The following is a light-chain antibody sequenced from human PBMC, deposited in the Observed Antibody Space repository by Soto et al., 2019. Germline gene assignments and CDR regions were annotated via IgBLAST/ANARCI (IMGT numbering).Light chain of an antibody. J-gene: IGLJ1*01. CDR2: AVT. Sequence: QSALTQPASVSGSPGQSSTISCAGTRGDVGAYNLVSWYQQHPGKAPKLMIYAVTNRPSGISNRFSGSKSGNTASLTISGVQAEDAADYYCNSYTTSSTLVFGTGTKVTVL. V-gene: IGLV2-14*02. CDR3: NSYTTSSTLV. CDR1: RGDVGAYNL.